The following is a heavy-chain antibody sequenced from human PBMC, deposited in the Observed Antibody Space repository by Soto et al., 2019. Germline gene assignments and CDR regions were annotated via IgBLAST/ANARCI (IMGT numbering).Heavy chain of an antibody. Sequence: GGSLRLSCAASGFMFSAYTMNWVRQAPGKGLEWLSTISDDSSYIDYADSLRGRFTVSRDNARNSLYLQIDSLGVEDTAVYYCATPYYFNHWGPGTLVTVSS. CDR1: GFMFSAYT. D-gene: IGHD3-16*01. J-gene: IGHJ1*01. CDR3: ATPYYFNH. CDR2: ISDDSSYI. V-gene: IGHV3-21*06.